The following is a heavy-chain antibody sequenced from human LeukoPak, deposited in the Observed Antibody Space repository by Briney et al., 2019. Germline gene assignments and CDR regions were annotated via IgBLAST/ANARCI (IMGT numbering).Heavy chain of an antibody. Sequence: PGGSLRLSCAASGFTFSSYAMHWVRQAPGKGLEWVAVISYDGSNKYYADSVKGRFTISRDNSKNTLYLQMNSLRAEDTAVYYCARDKGGSGYSSWGQGTLVTVSS. CDR3: ARDKGGSGYSS. D-gene: IGHD3-22*01. V-gene: IGHV3-30*04. CDR2: ISYDGSNK. CDR1: GFTFSSYA. J-gene: IGHJ5*02.